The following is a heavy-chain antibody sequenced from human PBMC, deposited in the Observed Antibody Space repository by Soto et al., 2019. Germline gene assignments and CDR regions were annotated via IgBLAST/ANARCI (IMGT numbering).Heavy chain of an antibody. CDR3: ARDVYEILGRVVRRLDS. CDR1: GFTFGDYW. J-gene: IGHJ4*02. Sequence: DVQLVESGGALVQSGGSLRLSCAASGFTFGDYWMTWVRQAPGKGLEWVANLKRDGRERYYVDSVKGRFSVSRDNAKNSLYLQMNNLRPEDTAVYYCARDVYEILGRVVRRLDSWGQGTLVTVSS. V-gene: IGHV3-7*03. CDR2: LKRDGRER. D-gene: IGHD2-8*01.